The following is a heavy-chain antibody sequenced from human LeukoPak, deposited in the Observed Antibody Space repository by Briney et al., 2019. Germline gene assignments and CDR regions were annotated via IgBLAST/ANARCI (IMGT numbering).Heavy chain of an antibody. V-gene: IGHV3-23*01. CDR2: ISGSGRST. Sequence: PGGSLRLSCAASGFTFNNYAMTWVRQAPGKGLEWVSGISGSGRSTYYADSVKGRFTISRDNSQNTLYLQVYSLRVEDTAVYYCAKDSPSVVTGINDFWGQGTLVTVSS. D-gene: IGHD2-21*02. CDR1: GFTFNNYA. J-gene: IGHJ4*02. CDR3: AKDSPSVVTGINDF.